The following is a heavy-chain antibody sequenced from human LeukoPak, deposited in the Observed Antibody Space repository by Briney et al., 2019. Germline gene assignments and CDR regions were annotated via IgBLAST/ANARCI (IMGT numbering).Heavy chain of an antibody. CDR3: ARDLRLGIDY. CDR1: GFTFSSYA. D-gene: IGHD6-25*01. Sequence: PGGSLRLSCAASGFTFSSYAMSWVRQAPGKGLEWVSYISSSSTIYYADSVKGRFTISRDNAKNSLYLQMNSLRAEDTAVYYCARDLRLGIDYWGQGTLVTVSS. V-gene: IGHV3-48*01. CDR2: ISSSSTI. J-gene: IGHJ4*02.